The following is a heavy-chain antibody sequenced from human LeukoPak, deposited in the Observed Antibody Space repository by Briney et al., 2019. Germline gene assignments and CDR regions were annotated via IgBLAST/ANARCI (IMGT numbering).Heavy chain of an antibody. CDR3: ARARIRWDFTFDI. D-gene: IGHD1-26*01. V-gene: IGHV4-59*01. J-gene: IGHJ3*02. CDR1: GGSISSYY. Sequence: SGTLSLTCTVSGGSISSYYWSWIRQPPGKGLEWIGYIYYSGSTNYNPSLKSRVTISVDTSKNQFSLKLSSVTAADTAVYYCARARIRWDFTFDIWGQGTMVTVSS. CDR2: IYYSGST.